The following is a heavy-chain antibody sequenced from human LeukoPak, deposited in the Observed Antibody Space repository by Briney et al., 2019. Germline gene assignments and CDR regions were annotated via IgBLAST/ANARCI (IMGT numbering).Heavy chain of an antibody. D-gene: IGHD6-13*01. CDR1: GGSFSGYY. J-gene: IGHJ4*02. CDR3: ARRGAAGTIDY. V-gene: IGHV4-34*01. Sequence: SETLSLTCAVYGGSFSGYYWSWIRQPPGKGLEWIGEINHSGSTIYNPSLKSRVTISVDTSKNQFSLKLSSVTAADTAVYYCARRGAAGTIDYWGQGTLVTVSS. CDR2: INHSGST.